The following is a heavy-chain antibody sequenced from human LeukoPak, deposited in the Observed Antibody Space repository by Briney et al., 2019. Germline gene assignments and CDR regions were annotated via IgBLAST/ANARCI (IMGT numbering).Heavy chain of an antibody. J-gene: IGHJ4*02. CDR3: SVSAEAAGRFDY. V-gene: IGHV1-2*02. Sequence: ASVKVSCKASGYTFTDYYMHWVRQAPGQGVEWMGWINPNSGGTNYAQNFQGRVTMTRDTSISTAYMELSRLRSDDTAVYYCSVSAEAAGRFDYWGQGTLVTVSS. CDR1: GYTFTDYY. D-gene: IGHD6-13*01. CDR2: INPNSGGT.